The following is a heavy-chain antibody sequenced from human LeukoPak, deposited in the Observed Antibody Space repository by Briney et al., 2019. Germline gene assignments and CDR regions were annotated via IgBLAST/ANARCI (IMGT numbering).Heavy chain of an antibody. CDR2: IKQDGSEK. CDR3: ARDMRPEVPASSGYYYGMDA. J-gene: IGHJ6*01. Sequence: GGSLRLSCAASGFSFSSFPMSWVRQAPGKGLEWVADIKQDGSEKYFLDSVKGRFTISRDHAKKSLYLQMNSLRVEDTAVYYCARDMRPEVPASSGYYYGMDAWGQGTTVTVSS. CDR1: GFSFSSFP. D-gene: IGHD1-14*01. V-gene: IGHV3-7*01.